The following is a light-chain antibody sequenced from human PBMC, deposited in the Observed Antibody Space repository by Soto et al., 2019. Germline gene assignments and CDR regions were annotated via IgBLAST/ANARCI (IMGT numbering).Light chain of an antibody. Sequence: QSVLTQPASLSGSPGQSITISCAGTSSDVGAYNYDSWYQQHPGKVPKLIIYDVNNRPSGVSNRFSGSKSGNTASLTISGLQTEDEADDYCSSYTSATTYVFGTGTRSAS. CDR1: SSDVGAYNY. CDR2: DVN. V-gene: IGLV2-14*01. J-gene: IGLJ1*01. CDR3: SSYTSATTYV.